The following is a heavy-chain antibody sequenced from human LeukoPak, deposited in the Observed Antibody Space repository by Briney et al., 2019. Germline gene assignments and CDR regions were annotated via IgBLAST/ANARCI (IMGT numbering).Heavy chain of an antibody. CDR3: ARDPPRSIAVAGSGQDY. CDR1: GYTFTGYY. CDR2: INPNSGGT. D-gene: IGHD6-19*01. Sequence: ASVKVSCKASGYTFTGYYMHWVRQAPGQGLEWMGWINPNSGGTNYAQKFQGRVTMTRATSISTAYMQLSRLRSDDTAVYYCARDPPRSIAVAGSGQDYWGQGTLVTVSS. J-gene: IGHJ4*02. V-gene: IGHV1-2*02.